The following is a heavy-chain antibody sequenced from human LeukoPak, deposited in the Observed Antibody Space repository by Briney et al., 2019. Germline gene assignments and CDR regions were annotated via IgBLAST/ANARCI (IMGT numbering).Heavy chain of an antibody. CDR2: IYYSGST. CDR3: ARGPTLRDIVVVPAAADFDY. J-gene: IGHJ4*02. V-gene: IGHV4-39*01. D-gene: IGHD2-2*01. Sequence: SETLSLTCTVSGGSISSSYYWGWIRQPPGKGLEWIGSIYYSGSTYYNPSLKSRVTISVDTSKNQFSLKLSSVTAADTAVYYCARGPTLRDIVVVPAAADFDYWGQGTLVTVSS. CDR1: GGSISSSYY.